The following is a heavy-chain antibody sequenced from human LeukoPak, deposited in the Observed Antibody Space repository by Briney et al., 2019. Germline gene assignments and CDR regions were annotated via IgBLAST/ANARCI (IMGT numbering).Heavy chain of an antibody. CDR1: GYTFTSYG. J-gene: IGHJ4*02. CDR3: ASGQHPLWFGELLPLDY. CDR2: ISAYNGNT. D-gene: IGHD3-10*01. V-gene: IGHV1-18*01. Sequence: ASVKVSCKASGYTFTSYGISWVRQAPGQGLEWMGWISAYNGNTNYAQKLQGRVTMTTDTSTSTAYMELRSLRSDDTAVYYCASGQHPLWFGELLPLDYWGQGTLVTVSS.